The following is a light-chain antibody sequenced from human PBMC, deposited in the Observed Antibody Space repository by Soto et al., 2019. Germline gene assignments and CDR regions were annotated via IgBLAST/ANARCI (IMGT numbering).Light chain of an antibody. V-gene: IGLV1-40*01. CDR1: SSNIGAGYD. J-gene: IGLJ2*01. CDR3: QAYDSSLGGPVV. Sequence: QAVVTQPPSVSGALGQRVTISCTGSSSNIGAGYDVHWYQQLPGTAPKLLIYANNNRPSGVPDRFSGSRSGTSASLAITGLQAEDEADYYCQAYDSSLGGPVVFGGGTKVTVL. CDR2: ANN.